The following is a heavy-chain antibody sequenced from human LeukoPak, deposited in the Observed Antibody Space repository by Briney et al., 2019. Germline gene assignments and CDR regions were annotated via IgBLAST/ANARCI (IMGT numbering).Heavy chain of an antibody. V-gene: IGHV3-7*03. Sequence: GGSLRLSCAASGLSFSDSWMGWVRQTPEKGLEWVAKISQDQITKYYLGSVNGRFTVSRDNAKNSLFLHMNSLRAEDTAVYFCARDPEWGALDYWGQGTLVTVSS. D-gene: IGHD1-26*01. CDR3: ARDPEWGALDY. CDR2: ISQDQITK. J-gene: IGHJ4*02. CDR1: GLSFSDSW.